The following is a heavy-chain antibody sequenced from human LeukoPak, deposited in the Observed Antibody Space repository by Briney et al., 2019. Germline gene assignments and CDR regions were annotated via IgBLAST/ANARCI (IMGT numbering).Heavy chain of an antibody. Sequence: SETLSLTCTVSGGSISSSSYYWGWIRQPPGKGLEWIGSIYYSGSTYYNPSLKSRVTISVDTSKNQFSLKLSSVTAADTAVYYCARPHLIGDYGGNSGAFDIRGQGTMVTVSS. D-gene: IGHD4-23*01. CDR2: IYYSGST. J-gene: IGHJ3*02. CDR3: ARPHLIGDYGGNSGAFDI. V-gene: IGHV4-39*01. CDR1: GGSISSSSYY.